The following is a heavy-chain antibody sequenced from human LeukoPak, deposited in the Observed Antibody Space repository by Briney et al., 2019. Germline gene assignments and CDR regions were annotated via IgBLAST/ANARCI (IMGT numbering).Heavy chain of an antibody. CDR2: ISNSGGST. CDR1: GFIFSRYG. Sequence: GGSLRLSCVASGFIFSRYGMHWARQAPGKGLEYVSAISNSGGSTYYANSVKGRFTISRDNSKNTLYLQMGSLRGEDMAVYYCARGLITGAAGTYYYYGMDVWGQGTTVTVSS. V-gene: IGHV3-64*01. D-gene: IGHD6-13*01. J-gene: IGHJ6*02. CDR3: ARGLITGAAGTYYYYGMDV.